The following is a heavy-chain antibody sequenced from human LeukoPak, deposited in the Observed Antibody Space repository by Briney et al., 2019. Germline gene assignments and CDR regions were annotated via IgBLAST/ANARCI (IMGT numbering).Heavy chain of an antibody. Sequence: GGSLRLSCAASGFTFSNFSMHWVRQAPGKGLEWVAVISYDGENEYYADSVKGQFTISRDNSKDRLYLQMNSRRPEDTAMYYCARVRGGRSWYYYGMDVWGRGTPVTVSS. J-gene: IGHJ6*02. CDR3: ARVRGGRSWYYYGMDV. D-gene: IGHD3-16*01. CDR2: ISYDGENE. CDR1: GFTFSNFS. V-gene: IGHV3-30*04.